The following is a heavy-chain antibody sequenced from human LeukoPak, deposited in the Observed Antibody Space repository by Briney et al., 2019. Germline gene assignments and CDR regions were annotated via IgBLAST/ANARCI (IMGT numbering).Heavy chain of an antibody. Sequence: SETLSLTCAVYGGSFSGYYWSWIRQPPGEGLEWIGEINHSGSTNYNPSLKSRVTISVDTSKNQFSLKLSSVTAADTAVYYCASAGRSSSSYWFDPWGQGTLVTVSS. D-gene: IGHD6-6*01. CDR2: INHSGST. J-gene: IGHJ5*02. CDR3: ASAGRSSSSYWFDP. CDR1: GGSFSGYY. V-gene: IGHV4-34*01.